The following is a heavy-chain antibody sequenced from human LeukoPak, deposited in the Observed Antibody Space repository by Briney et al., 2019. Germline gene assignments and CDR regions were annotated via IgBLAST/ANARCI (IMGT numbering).Heavy chain of an antibody. J-gene: IGHJ1*01. CDR1: GGSISSSNW. CDR3: ARRLLGYCSGGSCYSGYFQH. Sequence: PSETLSLTCAVSGGSISSSNWWSWVRQPPGKGLEWIGGIYHSGSTNYNPSLKSRVTISVDTSKNQFSLKLSSVTAADTAVYYCARRLLGYCSGGSCYSGYFQHWGQGTLVTVSS. V-gene: IGHV4-4*02. CDR2: IYHSGST. D-gene: IGHD2-15*01.